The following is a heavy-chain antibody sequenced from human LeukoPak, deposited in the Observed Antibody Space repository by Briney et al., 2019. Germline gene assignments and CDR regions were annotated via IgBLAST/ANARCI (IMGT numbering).Heavy chain of an antibody. CDR2: MNPSSGNT. D-gene: IGHD4-17*01. V-gene: IGHV1-8*02. Sequence: ASVKVSCKASGYTFTGYYMHWVRQATGQGLEWMGWMNPSSGNTGYAQKFKGRVTMTRNTSISTVYLELSSLRSEDTAVYDCASESKVYYGDFPEFDYCGQGTLVTVSS. J-gene: IGHJ4*02. CDR1: GYTFTGYY. CDR3: ASESKVYYGDFPEFDY.